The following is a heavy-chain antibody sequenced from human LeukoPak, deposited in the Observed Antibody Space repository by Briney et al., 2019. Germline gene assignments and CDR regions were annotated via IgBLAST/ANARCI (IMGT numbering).Heavy chain of an antibody. Sequence: EASVTVSFTASGGTFSSYAISWVRQAPGQGLEWMGGIIPIFGTANYAQKFQGRVTITTDESTSTAYMELSSLRSEDTAVYYCARDGPWGRYYYYYMDAWGKGTTVTVSS. CDR3: ARDGPWGRYYYYYMDA. J-gene: IGHJ6*03. CDR1: GGTFSSYA. V-gene: IGHV1-69*05. CDR2: IIPIFGTA. D-gene: IGHD7-27*01.